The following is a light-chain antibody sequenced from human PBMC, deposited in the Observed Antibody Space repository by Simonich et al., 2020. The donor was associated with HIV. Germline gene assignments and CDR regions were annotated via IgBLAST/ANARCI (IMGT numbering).Light chain of an antibody. CDR3: QQYGSSPST. V-gene: IGKV3D-20*01. CDR1: QSVSSSY. Sequence: EIVLTQSPATLSLSPGERATLSCGARQSVSSSYLAWYQQKPGLAPRLLSYDASSRATGIPDRFSGSGSGTDFTLTISRLEPEDFAVYFWQQYGSSPSTFGQGTKLEIK. J-gene: IGKJ2*01. CDR2: DAS.